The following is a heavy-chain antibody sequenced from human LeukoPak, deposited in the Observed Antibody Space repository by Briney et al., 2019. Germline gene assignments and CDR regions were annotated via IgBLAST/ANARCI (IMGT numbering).Heavy chain of an antibody. V-gene: IGHV3-48*01. CDR2: IDSSSKTI. J-gene: IGHJ4*02. CDR3: AKASKTQGSFYFDY. CDR1: GFTFSSYS. Sequence: PGGSLRLSCAASGFTFSSYSMNWVRQAPGKGLEWVSYIDSSSKTIYYADSVKGRFTISRDNAKHSLFLQMNSLRAEDTAVYYCAKASKTQGSFYFDYWGQGTLVTVSS.